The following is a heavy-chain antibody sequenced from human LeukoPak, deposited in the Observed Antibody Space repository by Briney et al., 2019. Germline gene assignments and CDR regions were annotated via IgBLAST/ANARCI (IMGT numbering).Heavy chain of an antibody. CDR1: GYTFTSLD. CDR2: MNPNTGNT. CDR3: ARDIRGSRWFEP. Sequence: ASVKVSCKASGYTFTSLDVNWVRQATGQGLEWIGWMNPNTGNTGYAQRFQGRVTMTRDTSINTTYMELSSLTSEDTAVYYCARDIRGSRWFEPWGQGTLVTVSS. V-gene: IGHV1-8*01. J-gene: IGHJ5*02.